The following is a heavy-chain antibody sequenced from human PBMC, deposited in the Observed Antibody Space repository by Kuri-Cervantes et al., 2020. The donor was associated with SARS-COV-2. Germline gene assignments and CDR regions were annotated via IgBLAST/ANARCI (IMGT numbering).Heavy chain of an antibody. D-gene: IGHD2-8*01. CDR2: ISSSSSTI. Sequence: GESLKISCAASGFTFSSYSMNWVRQAPGKGLEWASYISSSSSTIYYADSVKGRFTISRDNAKNSLYLQMNSLRAEDTAVYYCARVAGIKRSKLLVPPRYDYYGMDVWGRGTTVTVSS. CDR3: ARVAGIKRSKLLVPPRYDYYGMDV. CDR1: GFTFSSYS. V-gene: IGHV3-48*01. J-gene: IGHJ6*02.